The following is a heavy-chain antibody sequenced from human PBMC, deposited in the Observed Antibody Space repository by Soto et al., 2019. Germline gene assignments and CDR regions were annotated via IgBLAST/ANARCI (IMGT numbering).Heavy chain of an antibody. CDR3: AKDSLRGEVQAALNFDY. V-gene: IGHV3-23*01. J-gene: IGHJ4*02. CDR1: GFTVSSYA. Sequence: AGGSLRLSCAASGFTVSSYAMSWVRQAPGKGLEWVSGISGSGGSTYDADSVKGRFTISRDNSKNTLFLQMNSLRPEDTAVYYCAKDSLRGEVQAALNFDYWGQGTPVTVSS. CDR2: ISGSGGST. D-gene: IGHD2-2*01.